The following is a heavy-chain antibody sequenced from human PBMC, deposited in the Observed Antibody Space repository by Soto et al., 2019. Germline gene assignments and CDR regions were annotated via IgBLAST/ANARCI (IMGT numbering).Heavy chain of an antibody. CDR3: ATADYDVCSGYPNWFDP. V-gene: IGHV3-21*01. Sequence: GGSLRLSFAASGFTFSSYSMNWVRQAPGKWLEWVSSISSSSSYIYYADSVKGLFTISRDNAKNSLYLQLNSLSAEDTPAYYCATADYDVCSGYPNWFDPCAQGTLVTVYS. CDR1: GFTFSSYS. CDR2: ISSSSSYI. D-gene: IGHD3-3*01. J-gene: IGHJ5*02.